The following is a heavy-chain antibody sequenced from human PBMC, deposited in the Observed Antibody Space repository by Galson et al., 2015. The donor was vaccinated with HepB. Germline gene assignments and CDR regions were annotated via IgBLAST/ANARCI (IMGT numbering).Heavy chain of an antibody. D-gene: IGHD3-9*01. Sequence: SLRLSCAASGFTFSRYAIYWLRQAPGKGLEWVALISYDATKIYYADSVEGRFTISRDNSKSTVSLQMNSLRTGDTAVYYCARSPTYYGILTGYYDPRYNWFDPWGQGTLVTVSS. CDR3: ARSPTYYGILTGYYDPRYNWFDP. CDR1: GFTFSRYA. J-gene: IGHJ5*02. V-gene: IGHV3-30-3*01. CDR2: ISYDATKI.